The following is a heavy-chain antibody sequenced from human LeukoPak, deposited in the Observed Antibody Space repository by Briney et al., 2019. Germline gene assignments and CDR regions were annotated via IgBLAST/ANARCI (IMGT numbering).Heavy chain of an antibody. Sequence: PSETLSLTCAVSGGSFSGYYWSWIRQPPGKGLEWIGEINHSGGTNYNPSLKSRVTISVDTSKNQFSLKLSSVTAADTAVYYCARSFTPSFDYWGQGTLVTVSS. V-gene: IGHV4-34*01. CDR2: INHSGGT. CDR1: GGSFSGYY. CDR3: ARSFTPSFDY. J-gene: IGHJ4*02.